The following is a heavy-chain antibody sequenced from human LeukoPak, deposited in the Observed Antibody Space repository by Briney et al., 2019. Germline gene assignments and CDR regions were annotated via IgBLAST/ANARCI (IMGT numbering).Heavy chain of an antibody. CDR1: GGSISSGGYS. Sequence: SETLSLTCAVSGGSISSGGYSWSWIRQPPGKGLEWIGYIYHSGSTYYNPSLKSRVTISVDRSKNQFSLKLSSVTAADTAVYYCARWENDYGDYEGSWFDPWGQGTLVTVSS. D-gene: IGHD4-17*01. J-gene: IGHJ5*02. CDR2: IYHSGST. CDR3: ARWENDYGDYEGSWFDP. V-gene: IGHV4-30-2*01.